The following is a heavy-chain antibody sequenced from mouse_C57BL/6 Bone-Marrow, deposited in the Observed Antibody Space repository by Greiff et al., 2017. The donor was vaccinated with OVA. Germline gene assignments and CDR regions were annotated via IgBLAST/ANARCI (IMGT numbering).Heavy chain of an antibody. CDR1: GYTFTSSW. J-gene: IGHJ4*01. V-gene: IGHV1-69*01. Sequence: QVQLQQPGAELVMPGASVKLSCKASGYTFTSSWMHWVKQRPGQGLEWIGEIDPSDSYTNYNQKFKGKSTLTVDKSSSTAYMQLRSLTSEDSAVYYCARDSITTEAMDYWGQGTSVTVSS. CDR3: ARDSITTEAMDY. CDR2: IDPSDSYT. D-gene: IGHD1-2*01.